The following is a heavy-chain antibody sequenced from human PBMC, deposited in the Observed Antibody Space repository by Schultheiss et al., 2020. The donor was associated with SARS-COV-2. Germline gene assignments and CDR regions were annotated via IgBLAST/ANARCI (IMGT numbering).Heavy chain of an antibody. CDR1: GFTFSSYS. V-gene: IGHV3-21*01. CDR3: ARDYSYVSSGWFGY. D-gene: IGHD3-22*01. J-gene: IGHJ4*02. CDR2: ISSSSSYI. Sequence: GGSLRLSCAASGFTFSSYSMNWVRQAPGKGLEWVSFISSSSSYIYYADSVKGRFTISRDNAKNSLYLQMNRLRAEDTAVYYCARDYSYVSSGWFGYWGQGTLVTVSS.